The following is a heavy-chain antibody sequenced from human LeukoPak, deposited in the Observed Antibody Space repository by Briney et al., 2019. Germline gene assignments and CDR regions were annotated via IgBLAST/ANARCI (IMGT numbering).Heavy chain of an antibody. V-gene: IGHV4-59*08. D-gene: IGHD4-23*01. CDR2: IYYSGST. CDR1: SGSISSYY. J-gene: IGHJ4*02. CDR3: ARRYRGTGGFDY. Sequence: SETLSLTCTVSSGSISSYYWSWIRQPPGTGLEWIGYIYYSGSTNYNPSLKSRVTISVDTSKNQFSLKLSSVTAADTAVYYCARRYRGTGGFDYWGQGTLVTVSS.